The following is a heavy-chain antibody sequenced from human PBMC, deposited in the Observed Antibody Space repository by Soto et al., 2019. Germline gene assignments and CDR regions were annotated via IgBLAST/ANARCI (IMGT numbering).Heavy chain of an antibody. CDR3: ARGSSGWNFGWFDP. J-gene: IGHJ5*02. CDR1: GVSISSYY. Sequence: SETLSLTCTVSGVSISSYYWSWIRQPPGKGLEWIGYIYYSGSTNYNPSLKSRVTISVDTSKNQFSLKLSSVTAADTAVYYCARGSSGWNFGWFDPWGQGTLVTVSS. D-gene: IGHD6-19*01. CDR2: IYYSGST. V-gene: IGHV4-59*01.